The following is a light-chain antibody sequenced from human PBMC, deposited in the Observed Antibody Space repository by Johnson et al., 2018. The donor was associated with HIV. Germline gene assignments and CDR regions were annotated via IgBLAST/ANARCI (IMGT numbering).Light chain of an antibody. V-gene: IGLV1-51*02. Sequence: QSILTQPPSVSAAPGQKVTISCSGSSSNIGNNYVSWYQQLQGTAPKLLIYGNDKRPTGITDRFSGSKSGTSATLGITGLQTGDEADYYCGTWDSSLSAPYIFGTGTKVTVL. CDR1: SSNIGNNY. J-gene: IGLJ1*01. CDR2: GND. CDR3: GTWDSSLSAPYI.